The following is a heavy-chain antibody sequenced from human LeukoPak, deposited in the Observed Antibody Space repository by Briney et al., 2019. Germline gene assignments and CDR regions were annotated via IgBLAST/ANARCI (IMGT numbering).Heavy chain of an antibody. CDR3: ARAGAAVTSHFDL. V-gene: IGHV1-18*01. J-gene: IGHJ4*02. D-gene: IGHD4-17*01. CDR2: IVAYNGNT. CDR1: GYTFTSYG. Sequence: ASVKVSCKASGYTFTSYGISWVRQAPGQGLEWMGWIVAYNGNTNYAQELQGRVTMTTDTSTSTAYMELRSLRSDDTAVYYCARAGAAVTSHFDLWGQGTLVIVSS.